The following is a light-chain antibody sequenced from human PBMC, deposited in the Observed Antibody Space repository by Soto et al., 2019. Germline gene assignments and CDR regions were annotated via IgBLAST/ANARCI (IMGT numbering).Light chain of an antibody. V-gene: IGLV1-51*01. CDR2: DIN. CDR1: ISNIGNNF. J-gene: IGLJ2*01. Sequence: QYVLTQPPSVSAAPGQKVTISCSGSISNIGNNFVSWYRHLPGSAPKLLIYDINQRPSEIPDRFSGSKSGTSATLDIAGLQTGDEADYYCGTWDSSLSSVVFGGGTKVTVL. CDR3: GTWDSSLSSVV.